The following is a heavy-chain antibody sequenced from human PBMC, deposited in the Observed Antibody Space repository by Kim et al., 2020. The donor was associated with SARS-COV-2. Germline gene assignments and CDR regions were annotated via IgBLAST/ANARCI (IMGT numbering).Heavy chain of an antibody. D-gene: IGHD3-22*01. J-gene: IGHJ4*02. V-gene: IGHV4-61*01. CDR2: IYSSGST. CDR3: ARGRYRAVITPDY. CDR1: GGSVSSGSYY. Sequence: SETLSLTCTVSGGSVSSGSYYWSWIRQPPGKGLEWIGYIYSSGSTNYNPSLKSRVTISVDTSKNQFSLKLSSVTAADTAVYYCARGRYRAVITPDYWGQGPRVTVSS.